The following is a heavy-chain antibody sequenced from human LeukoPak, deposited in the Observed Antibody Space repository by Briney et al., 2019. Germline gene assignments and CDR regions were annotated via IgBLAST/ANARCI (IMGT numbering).Heavy chain of an antibody. V-gene: IGHV1-46*01. CDR3: AREGIAAAGTVGVDY. CDR1: GYTFTTYY. J-gene: IGHJ4*02. CDR2: INPSGGST. D-gene: IGHD6-13*01. Sequence: ASVKVSCKASGYTFTTYYMHWVRQAPGQGLEWMGIINPSGGSTRYAQKFQGRVTMTRDMSTSTVYMELSSLRSEDTAVYYCAREGIAAAGTVGVDYWGQGTLVTVSS.